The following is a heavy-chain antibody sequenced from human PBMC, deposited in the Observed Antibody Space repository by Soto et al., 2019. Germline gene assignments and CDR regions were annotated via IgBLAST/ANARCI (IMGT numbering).Heavy chain of an antibody. CDR1: GLTFSRYT. CDR2: IIASGVIT. D-gene: IGHD6-13*01. V-gene: IGHV3-23*01. CDR3: AKDLRGPEAGTWYFDL. Sequence: ESGGGLVQPGGSLRLACAASGLTFSRYTMGWVRQAPGKGLEWVSAIIASGVITYYADSVKGRFTISRDNSNNTVYLQMNSLRAEDTAVYYCAKDLRGPEAGTWYFDLWGRGPLVTVSS. J-gene: IGHJ2*01.